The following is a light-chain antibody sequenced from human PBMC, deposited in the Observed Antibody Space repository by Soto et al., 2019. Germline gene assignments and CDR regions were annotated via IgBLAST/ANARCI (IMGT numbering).Light chain of an antibody. Sequence: EIVMTQSPATLSVSPGERAALSCRASQSVSGNLAWYQQTPGQAPRLLIYGASTRATGIPARYSGSGFGTEFTLTISSLKPEGFAVYYCQQYNYRPPAFGQGTRLEIK. J-gene: IGKJ5*01. CDR2: GAS. CDR1: QSVSGN. CDR3: QQYNYRPPA. V-gene: IGKV3-15*01.